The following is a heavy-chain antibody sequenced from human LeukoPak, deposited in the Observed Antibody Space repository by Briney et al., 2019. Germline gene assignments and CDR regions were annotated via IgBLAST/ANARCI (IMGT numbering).Heavy chain of an antibody. J-gene: IGHJ3*02. CDR1: GGSISSYY. Sequence: PSETLSLTCTVSGGSISSYYWSWIRQPAGMGLEWIGHIYTSGSTNYNPSLKSRVTMSVDTSKNQFSLKLTSVTAADTAVYYCATIGSSGFPTDAFDIWGQGTMVTVSS. V-gene: IGHV4-4*07. CDR2: IYTSGST. CDR3: ATIGSSGFPTDAFDI. D-gene: IGHD6-19*01.